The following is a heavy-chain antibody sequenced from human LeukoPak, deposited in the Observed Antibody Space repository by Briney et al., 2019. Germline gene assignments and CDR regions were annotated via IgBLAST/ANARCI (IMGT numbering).Heavy chain of an antibody. CDR3: AKDVGSSWYLDAFDI. J-gene: IGHJ3*02. V-gene: IGHV3-30*02. D-gene: IGHD6-13*01. Sequence: GGSLRLSCAASGFTFSSYGMHWVRQAPGKGLEWVAFIRYDGSNKYYTDSVKGRFTISRDNSKNSLYLQMNSLRAEDTALYYCAKDVGSSWYLDAFDIWGQGTMVTVSS. CDR2: IRYDGSNK. CDR1: GFTFSSYG.